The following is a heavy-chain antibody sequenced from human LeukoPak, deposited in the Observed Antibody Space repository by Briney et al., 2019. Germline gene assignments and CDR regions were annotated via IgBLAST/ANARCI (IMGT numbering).Heavy chain of an antibody. CDR3: ARARDGVVVTAMRY. CDR1: GYTFTSYG. CDR2: ISAYNGNT. D-gene: IGHD2-21*02. Sequence: GTSVKVSCKASGYTFTSYGISWVRQAPGQGLEWMGWISAYNGNTNYAQKLQGRVTMTTDTSTSTAYMELRSLRSDDTAVYYCARARDGVVVTAMRYWGQGTLVTVSS. V-gene: IGHV1-18*01. J-gene: IGHJ4*02.